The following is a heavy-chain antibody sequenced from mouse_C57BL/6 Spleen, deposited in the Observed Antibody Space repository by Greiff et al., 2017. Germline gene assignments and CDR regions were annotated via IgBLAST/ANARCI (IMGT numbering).Heavy chain of an antibody. CDR2: INPSNGGT. V-gene: IGHV1-53*01. Sequence: VQLQQSGTELVKPGASVKLSCKASGYTFTSYWMHWVKQRPGQGLEWIGNINPSNGGTNYNEKFKSKATLTVDKSSSTAYMQLSSLTSEDSAVYYCAAGVAPYYYAMDYWGQGTSVTVSS. CDR1: GYTFTSYW. D-gene: IGHD1-1*02. J-gene: IGHJ4*01. CDR3: AAGVAPYYYAMDY.